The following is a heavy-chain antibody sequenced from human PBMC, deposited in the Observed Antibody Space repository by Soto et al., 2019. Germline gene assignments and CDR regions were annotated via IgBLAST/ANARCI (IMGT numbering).Heavy chain of an antibody. V-gene: IGHV3-23*01. CDR3: AKDSGWLSAMDWFDP. D-gene: IGHD5-18*01. CDR2: ISGGGGST. J-gene: IGHJ5*02. CDR1: GFPFSSHA. Sequence: QLLDSGGGLVQPGGSLRLSCTASGFPFSSHARSWVRQAAGKGLEWVSSISGGGGSTYYADSVYGRFTISRDNSNDTLYLQMNSLRAEDTPIYYCAKDSGWLSAMDWFDPWGQGTLVTVSS.